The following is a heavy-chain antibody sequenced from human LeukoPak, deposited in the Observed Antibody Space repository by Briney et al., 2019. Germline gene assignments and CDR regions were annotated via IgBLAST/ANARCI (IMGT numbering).Heavy chain of an antibody. V-gene: IGHV4-39*01. CDR3: ARRLSSGWAINWFDP. CDR2: IYYTGST. J-gene: IGHJ5*02. CDR1: GGSISSTNYS. D-gene: IGHD6-19*01. Sequence: PSETLSLTCTVSGGSISSTNYSWGWIRQPPGKGLEWIASIYYTGSTYQNPSLKSRVTISVDTSKNQFSLNLRSVTATDTAVYYCARRLSSGWAINWFDPWGQGTLVTVSS.